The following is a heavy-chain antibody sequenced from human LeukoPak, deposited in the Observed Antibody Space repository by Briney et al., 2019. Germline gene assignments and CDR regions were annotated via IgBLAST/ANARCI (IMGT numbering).Heavy chain of an antibody. D-gene: IGHD5-18*01. CDR2: IYYTGNT. J-gene: IGHJ5*02. CDR3: ARERIQLWLRGWFDP. CDR1: GGSISSGSHY. Sequence: PSETLSLTCTVSGGSISSGSHYWGWISQSPGKGLEWIGSIYYTGNTYYDPSLKSRVTISVDTSKSQFSLKLSSVTAADTAVYYCARERIQLWLRGWFDPWGQGTLVTVSS. V-gene: IGHV4-39*07.